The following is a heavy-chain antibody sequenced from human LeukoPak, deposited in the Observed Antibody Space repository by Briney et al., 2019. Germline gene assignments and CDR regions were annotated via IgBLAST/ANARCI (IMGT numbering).Heavy chain of an antibody. CDR1: GFTFSSYG. Sequence: GGSLRLSCAASGFTFSSYGMHWVRQAPGKGLEWVAVISYDGSNKYYADSVKGRFTISRDNSKNTLYLQMNSLRAEDTAVYYCAKNGPAASWGPRYYYYMDVWGKGTTVTVSS. D-gene: IGHD2-2*01. CDR3: AKNGPAASWGPRYYYYMDV. J-gene: IGHJ6*03. V-gene: IGHV3-30*18. CDR2: ISYDGSNK.